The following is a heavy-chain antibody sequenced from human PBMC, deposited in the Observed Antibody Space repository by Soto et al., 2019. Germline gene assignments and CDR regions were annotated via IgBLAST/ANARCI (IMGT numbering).Heavy chain of an antibody. J-gene: IGHJ4*02. CDR1: GGTFSSYA. CDR2: IIPIFGTA. Sequence: QVQLVQSGAEVKKPGSSVKVSYKASGGTFSSYAISWVRQAPGQGLEWMGGIIPIFGTANYAQKFQGRVTITADESTSTAYMELSSLRSEDTAVYYCASTYYDFWSGYYRLFDYWGQGTLVTVSS. CDR3: ASTYYDFWSGYYRLFDY. D-gene: IGHD3-3*01. V-gene: IGHV1-69*01.